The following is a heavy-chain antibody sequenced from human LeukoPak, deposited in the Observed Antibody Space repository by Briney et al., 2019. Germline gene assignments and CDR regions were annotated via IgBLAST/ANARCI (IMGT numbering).Heavy chain of an antibody. D-gene: IGHD6-13*01. CDR1: GYTFTSYG. Sequence: ASVKVSCKASGYTFTSYGISWVRQAPGQGLEWMGWISAYNGNTNYAQKLQGRVTMTTDTSTSTAYMELRSLRSDDTAVYYCAGAEPKQQLRCFDYWGQGTLVTVSS. J-gene: IGHJ4*02. CDR2: ISAYNGNT. CDR3: AGAEPKQQLRCFDY. V-gene: IGHV1-18*01.